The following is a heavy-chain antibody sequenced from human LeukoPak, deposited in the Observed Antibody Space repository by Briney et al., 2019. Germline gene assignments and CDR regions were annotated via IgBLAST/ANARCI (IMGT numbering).Heavy chain of an antibody. CDR1: GYTFTRYW. CDR2: IYPGDSDT. Sequence: GESLKISCKGSGYTFTRYWIGWMRQMPGKGLEWMAIIYPGDSDTRYSPSFQGQVTISVDKSLTTAYMQWSSLKASDTAIYYCVRTSGWYSSWFDPWGQGTLVTVSS. J-gene: IGHJ5*02. D-gene: IGHD6-19*01. V-gene: IGHV5-51*01. CDR3: VRTSGWYSSWFDP.